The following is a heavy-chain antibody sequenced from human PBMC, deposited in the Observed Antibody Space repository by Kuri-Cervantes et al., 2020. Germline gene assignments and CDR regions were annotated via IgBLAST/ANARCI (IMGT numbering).Heavy chain of an antibody. Sequence: GGSLRLSCAASGFTFSNAWMSWVRQAPGKGLEWVGRIKSKTDGGTTDYAAPVKGRFTISRDDSKNTLYLQMNSLRAEDTAVYYCATPGGRGCAIDWYFDLWGRGTLVTVSS. CDR2: IKSKTDGGTT. CDR1: GFTFSNAW. J-gene: IGHJ2*01. V-gene: IGHV3-15*01. D-gene: IGHD3-16*01. CDR3: ATPGGRGCAIDWYFDL.